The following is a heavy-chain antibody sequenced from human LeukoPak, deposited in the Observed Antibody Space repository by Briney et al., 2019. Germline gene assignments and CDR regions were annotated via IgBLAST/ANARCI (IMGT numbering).Heavy chain of an antibody. Sequence: ASVKVSCKVSGYTLTELSMHWVRQAPGKGLGWMGGFDPEDGETIYAQKFQGRVTMTEDTSTDTAYMELSSMRSEDTAVYYYLGAGFSLDYWGQGTLVTVSS. CDR3: LGAGFSLDY. D-gene: IGHD3-10*01. J-gene: IGHJ4*02. V-gene: IGHV1-24*01. CDR2: FDPEDGET. CDR1: GYTLTELS.